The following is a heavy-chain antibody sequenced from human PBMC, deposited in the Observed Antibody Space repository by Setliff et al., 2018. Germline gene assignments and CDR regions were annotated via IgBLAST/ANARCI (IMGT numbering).Heavy chain of an antibody. CDR2: INHSGSS. J-gene: IGHJ4*02. Sequence: SSETLSLTCAVYGGSFRGFYWTWIRQPPGKGLEWIGEINHSGSSVYSPSFQGQVTMSADKSINTAYLQWSNLKASDTAIYYCARSLVGATYSVYFDYWGQGALVTVS. CDR1: GGSFRGFY. V-gene: IGHV4-34*10. D-gene: IGHD1-26*01. CDR3: ARSLVGATYSVYFDY.